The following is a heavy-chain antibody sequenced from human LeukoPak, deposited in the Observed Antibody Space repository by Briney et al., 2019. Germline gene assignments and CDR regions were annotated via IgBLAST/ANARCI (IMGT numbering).Heavy chain of an antibody. D-gene: IGHD2-15*01. CDR2: FDPEDGET. CDR3: ARDPSGPYCSGGSCYSSPWFDP. V-gene: IGHV1-24*01. J-gene: IGHJ5*02. CDR1: GYTLTELS. Sequence: GASVKVSCKVSGYTLTELSMHWVRQAPGKGLEWMGGFDPEDGETIYAQKFQGRVTITRNTSISTAYMELSSLRSEDTAVYYCARDPSGPYCSGGSCYSSPWFDPWGQGTLVTVSS.